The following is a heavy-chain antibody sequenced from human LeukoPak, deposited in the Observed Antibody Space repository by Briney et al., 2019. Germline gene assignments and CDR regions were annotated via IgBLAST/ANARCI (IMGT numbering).Heavy chain of an antibody. CDR3: ARKSSGYYAVFDY. CDR2: IYSGGST. CDR1: GFTVSSNY. V-gene: IGHV3-66*01. Sequence: GGSLRLSCAASGFTVSSNYMSWGRQAPGKGLEWVSVIYSGGSTYYADSVNGRINIYRHNSKNTLYLQMNSLRAEDTAVYYCARKSSGYYAVFDYWGQGTLVTVSS. D-gene: IGHD3-22*01. J-gene: IGHJ4*02.